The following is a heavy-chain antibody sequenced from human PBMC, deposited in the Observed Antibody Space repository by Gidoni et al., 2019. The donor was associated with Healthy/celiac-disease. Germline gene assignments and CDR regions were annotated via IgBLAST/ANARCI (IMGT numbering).Heavy chain of an antibody. CDR2: ISYEGSNK. CDR1: GFTFSSYG. J-gene: IGHJ6*02. Sequence: VQLVESGGGVVQPGRSLRLSCAASGFTFSSYGLHWVRPAPGKGLEWVAVISYEGSNKYYADSVKGRFTISRDNSKNTLYPQMNSLRAEDTAVYYCAKEDSSGGFVCYGMDVWGQGTTVTVSS. V-gene: IGHV3-30*18. D-gene: IGHD6-19*01. CDR3: AKEDSSGGFVCYGMDV.